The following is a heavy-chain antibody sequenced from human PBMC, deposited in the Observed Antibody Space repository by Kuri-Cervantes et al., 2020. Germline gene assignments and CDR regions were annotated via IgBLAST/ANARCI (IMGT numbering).Heavy chain of an antibody. CDR3: ARGDLVVTAIRGDYYYYGMDV. CDR1: GYTFTGYY. J-gene: IGHJ6*02. V-gene: IGHV1-8*02. D-gene: IGHD2-21*02. Sequence: ASVKVSCKASGYTFTGYYMHWVRQAPGQGLEWMGWMNPNSGNTGYAQKFQGRVTMTRNTSISTAYMELSSLRSEDTAVYYCARGDLVVTAIRGDYYYYGMDVWGQGTTVTVSS. CDR2: MNPNSGNT.